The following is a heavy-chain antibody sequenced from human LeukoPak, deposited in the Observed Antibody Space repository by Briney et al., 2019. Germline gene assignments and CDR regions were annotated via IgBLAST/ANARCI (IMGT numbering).Heavy chain of an antibody. CDR3: ARIYYFGDNNWRYFDN. J-gene: IGHJ4*02. CDR1: GFTFNSYW. Sequence: PGGSLRLSCAASGFTFNSYWMSWVSQAPGKGLDWVANIDPDGSEKQYGDSVKGRFTTSRDNAKNSLYLQMNSLRAEDTAIYYCARIYYFGDNNWRYFDNWGQGTLVTVSS. CDR2: IDPDGSEK. D-gene: IGHD3-10*01. V-gene: IGHV3-7*01.